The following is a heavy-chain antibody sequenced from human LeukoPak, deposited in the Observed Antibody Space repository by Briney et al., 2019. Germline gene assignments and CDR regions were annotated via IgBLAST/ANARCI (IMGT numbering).Heavy chain of an antibody. CDR2: IRYDESNK. D-gene: IGHD1-14*01. CDR1: GFTLSSYG. Sequence: GGSLRLSCAASGFTLSSYGMQWVRQAPGKGLEWVAFIRYDESNKDYADSVKGRFTISRDNAKNSLYLQMNSLRAEDTAVYYCARDRYGAGGPDAFDIWGQGTMVTVSS. V-gene: IGHV3-30*02. CDR3: ARDRYGAGGPDAFDI. J-gene: IGHJ3*02.